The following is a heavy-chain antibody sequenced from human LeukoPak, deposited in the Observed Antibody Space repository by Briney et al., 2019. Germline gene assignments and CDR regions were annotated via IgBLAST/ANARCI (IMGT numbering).Heavy chain of an antibody. CDR1: GYTLTNYN. J-gene: IGHJ4*02. D-gene: IGHD2-15*01. CDR2: INTHKGHT. V-gene: IGHV1-18*01. Sequence: ASVKVSCKASGYTLTNYNISWVRQAPGKGLEWMGWINTHKGHTNFLQKFQGGVTVTTDISTNTAYMELRRLRSDDTAVYYCAREFGHCSGDNCFYFFDSWGQGSLVIVSS. CDR3: AREFGHCSGDNCFYFFDS.